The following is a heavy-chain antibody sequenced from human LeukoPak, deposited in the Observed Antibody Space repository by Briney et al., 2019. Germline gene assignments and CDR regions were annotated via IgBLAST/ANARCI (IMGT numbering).Heavy chain of an antibody. CDR3: ARGTSARRGSSNG. V-gene: IGHV3-23*01. CDR2: ITDSGGST. J-gene: IGHJ4*02. D-gene: IGHD2-8*01. CDR1: GFTFSSYA. Sequence: GGSLRLSCTASGFTFSSYAMSWVRQAPGKGLEGVSAITDSGGSTSYADSVRGRFTIARDTSKNTLYLQMNSLRAEDTAVYYGARGTSARRGSSNGGGEGTVVTVSS.